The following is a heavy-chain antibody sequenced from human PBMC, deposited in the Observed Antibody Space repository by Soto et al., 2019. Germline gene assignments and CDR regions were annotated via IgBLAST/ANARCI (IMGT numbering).Heavy chain of an antibody. CDR3: ARPTYYYDSSGPIENYYYYGMDV. D-gene: IGHD3-22*01. J-gene: IGHJ6*02. Sequence: LKISCKGSGYSFTSYWIGWVRQMPGKGLEWMGIIYPGDSDTRYSPSFQGQVTISADKSISTAYLQWSSLKASDTAMYYCARPTYYYDSSGPIENYYYYGMDVWGQGTTVTVYS. CDR1: GYSFTSYW. V-gene: IGHV5-51*01. CDR2: IYPGDSDT.